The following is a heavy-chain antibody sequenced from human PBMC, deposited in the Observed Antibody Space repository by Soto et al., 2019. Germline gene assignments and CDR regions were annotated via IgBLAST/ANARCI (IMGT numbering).Heavy chain of an antibody. V-gene: IGHV4-4*02. D-gene: IGHD6-19*01. CDR2: IHYTGRT. Sequence: QVQLQESGPGLVTPSGTLSLTCAVSGGSISSGIWWSWVRQPPGKGLEWIGEIHYTGRTNYKSTLQSRLSLSIDKSSTLFSLHLRSVTAAETAVYYCAGGGISDASGRDNWFDPWGQGTLVTVSS. CDR1: GGSISSGIW. J-gene: IGHJ5*02. CDR3: AGGGISDASGRDNWFDP.